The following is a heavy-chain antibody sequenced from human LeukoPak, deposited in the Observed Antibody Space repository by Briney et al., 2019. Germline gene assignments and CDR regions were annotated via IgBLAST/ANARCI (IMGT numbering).Heavy chain of an antibody. V-gene: IGHV1-2*02. CDR2: INPNSGGT. CDR1: GYTFTSYG. D-gene: IGHD1-7*01. Sequence: ASVKVSCKASGYTFTSYGISWVRQAPGQGLEWMGWINPNSGGTNYAQKFQGRVTMTRDTSISTAYMELSRLRSDDTAVYYCAREAASITGTPMGFDIWGQGTMVTVSS. J-gene: IGHJ3*02. CDR3: AREAASITGTPMGFDI.